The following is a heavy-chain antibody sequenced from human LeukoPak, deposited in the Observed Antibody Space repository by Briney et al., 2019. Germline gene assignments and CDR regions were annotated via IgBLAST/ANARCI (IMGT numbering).Heavy chain of an antibody. CDR2: IYYSGST. J-gene: IGHJ4*02. CDR1: GGSISSYY. Sequence: SETLSLTCTVSGGSISSYYWSWIRQPPGKGLKWIGYIYYSGSTNYNPSLKSRVTISVDTSKNQFSLKLSSVTAADTAVYYCARHHKDYVWGSYRYYFDYWGQGTLVTVSS. D-gene: IGHD3-16*02. V-gene: IGHV4-59*08. CDR3: ARHHKDYVWGSYRYYFDY.